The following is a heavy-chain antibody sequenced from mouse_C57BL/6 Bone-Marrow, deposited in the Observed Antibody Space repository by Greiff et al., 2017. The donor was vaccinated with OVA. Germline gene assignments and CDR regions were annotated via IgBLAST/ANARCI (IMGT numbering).Heavy chain of an antibody. D-gene: IGHD2-1*01. J-gene: IGHJ4*01. CDR2: IYPRSGNT. Sequence: VQLQQSGAELARPGASVKLSCKASGYTFTSYGISWVKQRTGQGLEWIGEIYPRSGNTYYNEKFKGKATLTADKSSSTAYRERRSLTSEDYAVYFCARGETLLGPLGDYAMDYWGQGTSVTVSS. V-gene: IGHV1-81*01. CDR1: GYTFTSYG. CDR3: ARGETLLGPLGDYAMDY.